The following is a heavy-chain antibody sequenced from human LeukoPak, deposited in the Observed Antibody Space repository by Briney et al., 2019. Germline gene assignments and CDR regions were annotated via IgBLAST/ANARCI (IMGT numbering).Heavy chain of an antibody. V-gene: IGHV1-18*01. D-gene: IGHD6-19*01. Sequence: ASVKVSCKASGYTFTSYGISWVRQAPGQGLEWMGWISAYNGNTNYAQKLQGRVTMTTDTSTSTAYMELRSLRSDDTVVYYCARVQIAVAGFERGGAIDNHNWFDPWGQGTLVTVSS. CDR3: ARVQIAVAGFERGGAIDNHNWFDP. J-gene: IGHJ5*02. CDR1: GYTFTSYG. CDR2: ISAYNGNT.